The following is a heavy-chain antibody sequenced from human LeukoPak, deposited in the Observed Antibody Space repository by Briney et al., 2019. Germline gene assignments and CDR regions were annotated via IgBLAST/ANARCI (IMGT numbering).Heavy chain of an antibody. J-gene: IGHJ4*02. CDR3: ASWIRTEDSSWSTGFDY. Sequence: GASVKVSCKASGYTFTGYYLHWVRQAPGQGLEWMGWINPNSGGTNYAQKLQGRVTMTRDTSISTAYMELSRLRPDDTAVYYCASWIRTEDSSWSTGFDYWGQGTLVTVSS. V-gene: IGHV1-2*02. D-gene: IGHD6-13*01. CDR2: INPNSGGT. CDR1: GYTFTGYY.